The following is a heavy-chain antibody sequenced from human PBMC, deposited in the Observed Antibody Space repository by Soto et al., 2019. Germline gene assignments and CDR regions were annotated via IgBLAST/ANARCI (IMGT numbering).Heavy chain of an antibody. V-gene: IGHV1-3*01. J-gene: IGHJ3*02. CDR3: ARDIAFDI. CDR1: GYTFTSYA. Sequence: GASVKVSCKASGYTFTSYAMHWLRQAPGQRLEWMGWINAGNGNRKYSQKFQGRVTITRDTSASTAYMELSSLRSEDTAVYYCARDIAFDIWGQGTMVTVSS. CDR2: INAGNGNR.